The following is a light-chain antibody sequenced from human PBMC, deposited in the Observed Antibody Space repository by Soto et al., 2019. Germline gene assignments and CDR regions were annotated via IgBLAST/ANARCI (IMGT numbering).Light chain of an antibody. CDR1: SSNIGAGYD. CDR3: QSHDSSLSAYV. CDR2: GNS. Sequence: QSVLTQPPSVSGAPGQRVTISCTGSSSNIGAGYDVHWYQQLPGTGPKLLISGNSNRPSGVPDRFSGSRSGTSASLAITGLQAEDEADYYCQSHDSSLSAYVFGTGTKLPS. V-gene: IGLV1-40*01. J-gene: IGLJ1*01.